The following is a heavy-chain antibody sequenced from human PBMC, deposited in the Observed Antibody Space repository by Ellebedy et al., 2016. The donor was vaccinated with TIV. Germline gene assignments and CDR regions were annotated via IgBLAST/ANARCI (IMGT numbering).Heavy chain of an antibody. J-gene: IGHJ4*02. CDR2: INPNSGGT. V-gene: IGHV1-2*02. CDR3: ARNRPHATYYDILTGFPDY. Sequence: AASVKVSCKASGYTFTGYYMHWVRQAPGQGLEWMGWINPNSGGTNYAQKFQGRVTMTRDTSISTAYMELSRLRSDDTAVYYCARNRPHATYYDILTGFPDYWGQGTLVTVSS. D-gene: IGHD3-9*01. CDR1: GYTFTGYY.